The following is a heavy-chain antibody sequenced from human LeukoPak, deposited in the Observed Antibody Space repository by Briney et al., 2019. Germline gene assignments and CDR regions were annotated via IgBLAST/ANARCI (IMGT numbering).Heavy chain of an antibody. CDR1: GFTFSSYG. D-gene: IGHD1-14*01. CDR2: ISYDGSNK. Sequence: GGSLRLSCAASGFTFSSYGMHWVRQAPGKGLEWVAVISYDGSNKYYADSVKGRFTISRDNSKNTLYLQMNSLRAEDTAVYCCATVTVSPDYWGQGTLVTVSS. J-gene: IGHJ4*02. CDR3: ATVTVSPDY. V-gene: IGHV3-30*03.